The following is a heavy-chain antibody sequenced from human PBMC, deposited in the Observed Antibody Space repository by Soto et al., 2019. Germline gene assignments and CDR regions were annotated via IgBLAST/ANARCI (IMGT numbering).Heavy chain of an antibody. J-gene: IGHJ4*02. CDR3: AKYCSSDVCFDY. CDR1: GFMFSSCS. CDR2: ISGSGDTK. V-gene: IGHV3-48*02. D-gene: IGHD2-8*01. Sequence: GGSLRLSCAASGFMFSSCSMNWVRQAPGKGLEWVSFISGSGDTKYYADSVKGRFTISRDNAKNSLYLQMSSLRDEDTAVYYCAKYCSSDVCFDYWGQGTLVTVSS.